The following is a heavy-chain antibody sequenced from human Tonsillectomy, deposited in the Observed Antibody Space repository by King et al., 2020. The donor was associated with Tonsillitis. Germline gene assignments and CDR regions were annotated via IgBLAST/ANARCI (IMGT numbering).Heavy chain of an antibody. CDR2: TSYDGSKK. V-gene: IGHV3-30-3*01. D-gene: IGHD3-9*01. CDR1: GFTFSSYA. Sequence: VQLVESGGGVVQPGRSLRLSCAASGFTFSSYAMHWVRQAPGEGLEWVAVTSYDGSKKYYADSVKGRFPISRDNSKNTLYLQMNSLRAEDTAVYYCARDLDWVTFDYCGQGTLVTVSS. CDR3: ARDLDWVTFDY. J-gene: IGHJ4*02.